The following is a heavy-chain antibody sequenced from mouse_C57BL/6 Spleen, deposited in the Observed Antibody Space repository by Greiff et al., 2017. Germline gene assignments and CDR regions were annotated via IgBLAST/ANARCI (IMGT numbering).Heavy chain of an antibody. CDR2: IHPNSGST. J-gene: IGHJ2*01. V-gene: IGHV1-64*01. CDR3: ARSPPYYYGSSYDY. CDR1: GYTFTSYW. D-gene: IGHD1-1*01. Sequence: VQLQQPGAELVKPGASVKLSCKASGYTFTSYWMHWVKQRPGQGLEWIGMIHPNSGSTNYNEKFKIKATLTVDKSSSTAYMQLSSLTSEDSAVYYCARSPPYYYGSSYDYWGQGTTLTVSS.